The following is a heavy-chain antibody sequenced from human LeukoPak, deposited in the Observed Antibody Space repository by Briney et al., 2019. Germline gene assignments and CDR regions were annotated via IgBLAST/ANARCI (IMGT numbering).Heavy chain of an antibody. CDR1: GFTFNNYG. V-gene: IGHV3-33*06. J-gene: IGHJ4*02. Sequence: PGGSLRLSCAASGFTFNNYGMHWVRQAPGKGLEWVAVIWYDGSNKHYADSVKGRFTISRDNSKNTLYLQMNSLRAEDTAVYYCAKDSRLLTYYFDYSGQGTLVTVSS. CDR3: AKDSRLLTYYFDY. CDR2: IWYDGSNK. D-gene: IGHD1-20*01.